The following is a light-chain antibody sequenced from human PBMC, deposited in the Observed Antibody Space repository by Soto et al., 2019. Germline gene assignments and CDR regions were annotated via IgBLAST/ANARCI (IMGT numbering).Light chain of an antibody. V-gene: IGLV2-8*01. CDR3: ASYAGINTW. CDR2: EVT. CDR1: SSDVGYYNY. Sequence: QSALTQPPSASGSPGQSVTISCTGTSSDVGYYNYVSWYQQHPGKAPKLMIYEVTKRPSGVPDRFSGSKSGNTASLTVSGLQAEDEAHYYRASYAGINTWFGGGTKLTVL. J-gene: IGLJ3*02.